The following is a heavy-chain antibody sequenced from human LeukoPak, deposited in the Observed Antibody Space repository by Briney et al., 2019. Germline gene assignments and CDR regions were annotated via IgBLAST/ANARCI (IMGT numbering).Heavy chain of an antibody. CDR3: AKDEGLGIAAAGSP. CDR2: INWSGGRT. J-gene: IGHJ5*02. Sequence: PGGSLRLSCAASGFTFDDYGMSWVRQAPGKGLEWVSGINWSGGRTGYADSLKGRFTISRDNAKNTLYLQMNSLRDEDTAVYYCAKDEGLGIAAAGSPWGQGTLVTVSS. V-gene: IGHV3-20*04. CDR1: GFTFDDYG. D-gene: IGHD6-13*01.